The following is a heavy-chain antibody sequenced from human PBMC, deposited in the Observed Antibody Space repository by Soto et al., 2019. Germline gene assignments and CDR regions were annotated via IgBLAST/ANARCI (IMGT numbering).Heavy chain of an antibody. Sequence: EVQLLESGGGLVQSGGSLRLSCAASGFSFTMYAFHWVRQAPGKGLEWVSGVSGSGSTTYYADSVKGRFIISRDNSKKTAFLYMNSLRDEDTAVYYCARDPTYSADAESPHYFDYWGQGTLVTVSS. CDR2: VSGSGSTT. J-gene: IGHJ4*02. CDR3: ARDPTYSADAESPHYFDY. V-gene: IGHV3-23*01. D-gene: IGHD2-21*01. CDR1: GFSFTMYA.